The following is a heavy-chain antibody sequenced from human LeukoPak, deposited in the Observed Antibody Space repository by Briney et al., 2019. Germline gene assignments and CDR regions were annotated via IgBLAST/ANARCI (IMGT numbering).Heavy chain of an antibody. D-gene: IGHD2-15*01. J-gene: IGHJ4*02. CDR1: GFSFSTYA. V-gene: IGHV3-23*01. Sequence: GGSLRLSCAASGFSFSTYAMTWVRQAPGKGLEWVSATTESGGSTYYADSVKGRFTISRDNSKNTVYLQMNSLRAEDTAVYFCTKSQGYFDYWGQGTLVTVSS. CDR3: TKSQGYFDY. CDR2: TTESGGST.